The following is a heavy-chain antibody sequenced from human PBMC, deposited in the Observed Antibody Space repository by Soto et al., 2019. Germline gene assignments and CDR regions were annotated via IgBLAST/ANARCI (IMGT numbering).Heavy chain of an antibody. CDR3: ARHADSSGRGFDF. CDR2: IYYSRST. J-gene: IGHJ4*02. CDR1: GASISSTDCY. V-gene: IGHV4-39*01. D-gene: IGHD3-22*01. Sequence: SETLSLTCTVSGASISSTDCYWGWIRQPPGKGLEWVGSIYYSRSTTYNPSLKNRVTVSVDTSKNQLSLRLSFVSAADTAVYYCARHADSSGRGFDFWGQGTRVTVSS.